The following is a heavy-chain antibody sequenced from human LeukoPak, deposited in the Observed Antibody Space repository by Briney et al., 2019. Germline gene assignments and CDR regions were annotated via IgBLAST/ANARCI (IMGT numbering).Heavy chain of an antibody. J-gene: IGHJ4*02. D-gene: IGHD3-22*01. V-gene: IGHV1-69*13. CDR3: ARGKDYYDSSGYYYVFDY. CDR2: IIPIFGTA. CDR1: GGTFSSYA. Sequence: SVKVSCKASGGTFSSYAISWVRQAPGQGLEWMGGIIPIFGTANYAQEFQGRVTITADESTSTAYMELSSLRSEDTAVYYCARGKDYYDSSGYYYVFDYWGQGTLVTVSS.